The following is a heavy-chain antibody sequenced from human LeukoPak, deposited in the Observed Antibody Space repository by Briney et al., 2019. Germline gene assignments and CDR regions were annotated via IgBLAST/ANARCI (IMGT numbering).Heavy chain of an antibody. J-gene: IGHJ4*02. D-gene: IGHD3-10*01. CDR1: GFTFSSYW. V-gene: IGHV3-7*01. CDR3: ARPFRLPSNYYGSGSPFDY. Sequence: GGSLRLSCAASGFTFSSYWMSWVRQAPGKGLEWVANIKQDGSEKYYVDSAKGRFTISRDNAKNSLYLQMNSLRAEDTAVYYCARPFRLPSNYYGSGSPFDYWGQGTLVTVSS. CDR2: IKQDGSEK.